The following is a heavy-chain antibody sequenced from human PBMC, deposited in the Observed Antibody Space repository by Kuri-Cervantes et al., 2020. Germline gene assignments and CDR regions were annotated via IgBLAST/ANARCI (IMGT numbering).Heavy chain of an antibody. CDR1: GFTFSSYG. CDR3: ARDLGYSSSWHGLDY. V-gene: IGHV3-33*01. CDR2: IWYDRSNK. Sequence: GESLKISCAASGFTFSSYGMHWVRQAPGKGLEWVAVIWYDRSNKYYADSVKGRFTISRDNSKNTLYLQMNSLRAEDTAVYYCARDLGYSSSWHGLDYWGQGTLVTVSS. D-gene: IGHD6-13*01. J-gene: IGHJ4*02.